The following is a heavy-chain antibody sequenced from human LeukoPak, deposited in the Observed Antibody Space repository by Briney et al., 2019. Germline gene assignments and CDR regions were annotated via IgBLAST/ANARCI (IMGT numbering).Heavy chain of an antibody. CDR3: ARDTGKSGYPDY. J-gene: IGHJ4*02. D-gene: IGHD3-3*01. Sequence: SETLSLTCTVSGGSISSYYWSWIRQPAGKAPEWIGRIYSSGIINYNPSLKSRVTMSLDNSKNQLSLKLSYVTAADTAVYYCARDTGKSGYPDYWGQGTLVTLSS. V-gene: IGHV4-4*07. CDR1: GGSISSYY. CDR2: IYSSGII.